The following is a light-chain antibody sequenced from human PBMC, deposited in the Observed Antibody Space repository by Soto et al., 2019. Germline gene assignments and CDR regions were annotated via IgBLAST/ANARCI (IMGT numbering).Light chain of an antibody. CDR2: YDT. Sequence: SYELTQPPSLSLAPGQTARNTCGGDNIGSKGVNWYQQKPGQAPLLVIYYDTDRPSGSPERFSGSSSGNTATLTISRVEAGDEADYYCQVWDRTSDYVFGTGTKLTVL. CDR1: NIGSKG. J-gene: IGLJ1*01. CDR3: QVWDRTSDYV. V-gene: IGLV3-21*04.